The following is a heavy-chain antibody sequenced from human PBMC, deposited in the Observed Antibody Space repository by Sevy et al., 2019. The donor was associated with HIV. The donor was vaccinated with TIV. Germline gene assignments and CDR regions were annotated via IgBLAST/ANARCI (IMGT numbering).Heavy chain of an antibody. CDR1: GYAFTSYD. V-gene: IGHV1-8*01. J-gene: IGHJ6*02. Sequence: ASVKVSCKASGYAFTSYDINWVRQAAGQGLEWMGWMNPNSGNTGYAQKFQGRVTMTRNTSISTAYMELSSLRSEDTAVYYCARAYYDLWSGYYIRYGMDVWGQGTTVTVSS. CDR3: ARAYYDLWSGYYIRYGMDV. CDR2: MNPNSGNT. D-gene: IGHD3-3*01.